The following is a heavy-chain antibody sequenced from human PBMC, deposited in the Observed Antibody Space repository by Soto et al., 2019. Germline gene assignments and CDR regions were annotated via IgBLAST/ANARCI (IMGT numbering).Heavy chain of an antibody. CDR2: IYSTGNT. Sequence: SETLSLTCAVSGYSISSSNWWGWIRQPPGKGLEWIGYIYSTGNTYYNPSLNSQVTISVDTSKNQFSLNVISVTAADTAVYYCRRSSRYSTDVWGQGTTVTVSS. CDR3: RRSSRYSTDV. CDR1: GYSISSSNW. D-gene: IGHD6-13*01. V-gene: IGHV4-28*01. J-gene: IGHJ6*02.